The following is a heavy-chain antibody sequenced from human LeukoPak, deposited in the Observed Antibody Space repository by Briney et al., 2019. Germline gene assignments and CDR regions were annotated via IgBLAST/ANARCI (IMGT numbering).Heavy chain of an antibody. D-gene: IGHD4-17*01. V-gene: IGHV3-66*01. CDR1: GFTVSSNY. J-gene: IGHJ4*02. CDR2: IYSGGST. CDR3: ARDRQRNGDFLYYFDY. Sequence: GGSLRLSCAASGFTVSSNYMSWVRQAPGKGLEWDSVIYSGGSTYYADSVKGRFTISRDNSKNTLYLQMNSLRAEDTAVYYCARDRQRNGDFLYYFDYWGQGTLVTVSS.